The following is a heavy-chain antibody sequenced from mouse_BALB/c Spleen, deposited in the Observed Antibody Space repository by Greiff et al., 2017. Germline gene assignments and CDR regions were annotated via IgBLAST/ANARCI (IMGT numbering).Heavy chain of an antibody. D-gene: IGHD2-14*01. CDR2: ISSGGST. V-gene: IGHV5-6-5*01. CDR1: GFTFSSYA. CDR3: ARGNYRYYAMDY. Sequence: EVKLVESGGGLVKPGGSLKLSCAASGFTFSSYAMSWVRQTPEKRLEWVASISSGGSTYYPDSVKGRFTISRDNARNILYLQMSSLRSEDTAMYYCARGNYRYYAMDYWGQGTSVTVSS. J-gene: IGHJ4*01.